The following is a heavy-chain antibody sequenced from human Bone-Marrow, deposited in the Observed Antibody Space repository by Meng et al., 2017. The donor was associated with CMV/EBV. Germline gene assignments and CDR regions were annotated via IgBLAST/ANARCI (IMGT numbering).Heavy chain of an antibody. CDR2: INPSGGST. D-gene: IGHD3-3*01. CDR1: GYTFISYY. J-gene: IGHJ4*02. Sequence: ASVKVSCKASGYTFISYYMHWVRQAPGQGLKWMGIINPSGGSTNYAQKFQGRVTMTRDTSTSTVYMELSSLRSEDTAVYYCARAYDFWSGRRVIFDYWGQGTLVTVSS. V-gene: IGHV1-46*01. CDR3: ARAYDFWSGRRVIFDY.